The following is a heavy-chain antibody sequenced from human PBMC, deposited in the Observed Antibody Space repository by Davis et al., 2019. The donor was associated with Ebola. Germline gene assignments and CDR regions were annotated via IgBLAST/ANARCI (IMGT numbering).Heavy chain of an antibody. Sequence: GESLKISCAASGFTVSGYWMHWVRQAPGKGLEWVAVIWYDGSNKYYADSVKGRFTISRDNSKNTLYLQMNSLRAEDTAVYYCAKGGFFGVVIYYFDYWGQGTLVTVSS. D-gene: IGHD3-3*01. CDR2: IWYDGSNK. J-gene: IGHJ4*02. V-gene: IGHV3-30*02. CDR3: AKGGFFGVVIYYFDY. CDR1: GFTVSGYW.